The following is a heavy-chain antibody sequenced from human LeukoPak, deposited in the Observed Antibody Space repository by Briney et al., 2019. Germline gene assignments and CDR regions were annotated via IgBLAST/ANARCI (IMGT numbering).Heavy chain of an antibody. D-gene: IGHD3-16*02. Sequence: SETLSLTCAVSGGSISSNSYYWGWIRQPPGKGLEWIGSIYYSGSTYYNPSLKSRVTISVDTSKNQFSLKLSSVTAADTAVYYCASVSLGELSSIDYWGQGTLVTVSS. CDR3: ASVSLGELSSIDY. CDR1: GGSISSNSYY. V-gene: IGHV4-39*01. CDR2: IYYSGST. J-gene: IGHJ4*02.